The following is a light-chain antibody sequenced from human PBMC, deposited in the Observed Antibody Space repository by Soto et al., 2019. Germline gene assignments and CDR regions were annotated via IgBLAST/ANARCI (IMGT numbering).Light chain of an antibody. CDR2: GAY. CDR1: QSVRNNY. Sequence: EILLTQSPCTLALSPGERATLXXRASQSVRNNYLAWYQQTPGQAPXLRIYGAYNRASGIPDRFSRSGCGADFTLTISRLEPEDFAVYYYQQYGSSGTFGQGTKVEIK. CDR3: QQYGSSGT. V-gene: IGKV3-20*01. J-gene: IGKJ1*01.